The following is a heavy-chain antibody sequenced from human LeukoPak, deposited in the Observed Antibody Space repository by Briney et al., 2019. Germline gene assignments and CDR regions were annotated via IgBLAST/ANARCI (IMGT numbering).Heavy chain of an antibody. J-gene: IGHJ5*02. Sequence: GESLKISCKGSGYSFTSYWIGWVRQMPGKGLEWTGIIYPGDSDTRYSPSFQGQVTISADKSISTAYLQWSSLKASDTAMYYCATGGYCSSTSCFNWFDPWGQGTLVTVSS. CDR3: ATGGYCSSTSCFNWFDP. V-gene: IGHV5-51*01. CDR2: IYPGDSDT. D-gene: IGHD2-2*01. CDR1: GYSFTSYW.